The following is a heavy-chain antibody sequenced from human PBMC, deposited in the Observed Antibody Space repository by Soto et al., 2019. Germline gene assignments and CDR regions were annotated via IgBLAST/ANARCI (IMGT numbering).Heavy chain of an antibody. CDR3: AREGVLTGPFDG. J-gene: IGHJ4*02. Sequence: GSLRLSCAASGFTFSSYSMNWVRQAPGKGLEWVSSISSSSSYIYYADSVKGRFTISRDNAKNSLYLQMNSLRAEDTAVYCCAREGVLTGPFDGWGPGTLVTVIS. CDR2: ISSSSSYI. CDR1: GFTFSSYS. V-gene: IGHV3-21*01. D-gene: IGHD2-8*01.